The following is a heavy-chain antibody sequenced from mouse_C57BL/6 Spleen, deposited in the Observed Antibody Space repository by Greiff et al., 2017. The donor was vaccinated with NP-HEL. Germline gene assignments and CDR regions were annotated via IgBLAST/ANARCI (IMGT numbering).Heavy chain of an antibody. D-gene: IGHD1-1*01. J-gene: IGHJ3*01. V-gene: IGHV5-9-1*02. CDR2: ISSGGDYT. CDR3: TNYHGGFAY. CDR1: GFTFSSYA. Sequence: EVKLVESGEGLVKPGGSLKLSCAASGFTFSSYAMSWVRQTPEKRLEWVAYISSGGDYTYYADTVKGRFTISRDNARNTLYLQMSSLKSEDTAMYYCTNYHGGFAYWGQGTLVTVSA.